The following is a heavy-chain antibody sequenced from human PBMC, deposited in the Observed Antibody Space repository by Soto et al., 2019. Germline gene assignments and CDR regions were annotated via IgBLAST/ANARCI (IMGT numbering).Heavy chain of an antibody. CDR2: INPSGGST. J-gene: IGHJ4*02. CDR1: GYIFTNHY. D-gene: IGHD3-22*01. CDR3: ARADFYDSSGFYYDC. V-gene: IGHV1-46*01. Sequence: QVQLVQSGAEVKKPGASVKVSCKASGYIFTNHYIHWVRQAPGQGLEWMGIINPSGGSTNYLQKCQGRITMTRDTSTSTGYMELSSLRSEVTAVYFCARADFYDSSGFYYDCWGQGTLVTVSS.